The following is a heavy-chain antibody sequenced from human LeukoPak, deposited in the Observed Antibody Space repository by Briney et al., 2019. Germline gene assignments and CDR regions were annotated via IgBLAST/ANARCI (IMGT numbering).Heavy chain of an antibody. CDR1: GGSISSGGYY. V-gene: IGHV4-31*01. CDR3: ARGGGPDAFDI. Sequence: SETLSLTCTVSGGSISSGGYYWTWIRQHPGKGLEWIGYIFYSGRTYYNPSLKSPITISLDTSKNQFSLKLSSVTAADTAVYYCARGGGPDAFDIRGQGTMVTVSS. CDR2: IFYSGRT. D-gene: IGHD3-16*01. J-gene: IGHJ3*02.